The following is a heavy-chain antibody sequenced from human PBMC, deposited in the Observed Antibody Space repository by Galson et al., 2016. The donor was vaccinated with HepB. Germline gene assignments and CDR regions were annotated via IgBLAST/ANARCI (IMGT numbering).Heavy chain of an antibody. J-gene: IGHJ4*02. Sequence: SLRLSCAASGFTLNIYTMYWVRQAPGKGLEWVAVISYDGKKKYIEDSLKGRFTISRDNSKSTVYLQMTSLRAEDTAVYYCARGAGTVMTVIYFDYWGQGAPVTVSS. CDR1: GFTLNIYT. CDR3: ARGAGTVMTVIYFDY. V-gene: IGHV3-30*04. D-gene: IGHD2-21*02. CDR2: ISYDGKKK.